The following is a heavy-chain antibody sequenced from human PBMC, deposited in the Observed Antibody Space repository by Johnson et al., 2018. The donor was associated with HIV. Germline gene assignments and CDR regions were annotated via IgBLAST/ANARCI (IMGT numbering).Heavy chain of an antibody. CDR1: GFTFSSFG. D-gene: IGHD1-14*01. V-gene: IGHV3-30*18. CDR3: AKIRTSGTGDAFDI. J-gene: IGHJ3*02. CDR2: VSYDGSNK. Sequence: QMQLVESGGGVVQPGRSLRLSCAASGFTFSSFGMHWVRQAPGKGLEWVAVVSYDGSNKYYADSVKGRFTISRDNSKNTLYLQMDSLRAEDTAVYYCAKIRTSGTGDAFDIWGQGTMVTVSS.